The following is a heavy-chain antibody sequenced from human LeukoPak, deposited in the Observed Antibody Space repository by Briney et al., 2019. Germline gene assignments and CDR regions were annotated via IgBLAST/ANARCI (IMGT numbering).Heavy chain of an antibody. V-gene: IGHV1-18*01. CDR3: ARGARYSGYDYIDAFDI. Sequence: ASVKVSCKASGYTFTSYGISWVRQAPGQGLEWMGWISAYNGNTNYAQKLQGRVTMTTDTSTSTAYMELRSLRSDDTAVYYCARGARYSGYDYIDAFDIWGQGTMVTVSS. CDR2: ISAYNGNT. J-gene: IGHJ3*02. D-gene: IGHD5-12*01. CDR1: GYTFTSYG.